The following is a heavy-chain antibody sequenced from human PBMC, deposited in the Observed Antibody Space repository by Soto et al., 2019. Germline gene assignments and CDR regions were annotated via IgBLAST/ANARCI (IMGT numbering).Heavy chain of an antibody. J-gene: IGHJ6*02. CDR2: IYYSGST. V-gene: IGHV4-31*03. Sequence: QVQLQESGPGLVKPSQTLSLTCTVSGGSISSGDYYWSWIRQHPGKGLEWIGYIYYSGSTNYNPSLKSRVTISLDTSKNQCSLKLTSATAADTAVYYCATRMVRGLHYGMDVWGQGTTVTVSS. CDR3: ATRMVRGLHYGMDV. D-gene: IGHD3-10*01. CDR1: GGSISSGDYY.